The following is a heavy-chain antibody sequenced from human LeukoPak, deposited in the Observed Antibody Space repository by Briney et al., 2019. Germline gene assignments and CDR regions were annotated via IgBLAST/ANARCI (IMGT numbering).Heavy chain of an antibody. J-gene: IGHJ4*02. V-gene: IGHV1-2*04. D-gene: IGHD1-7*01. CDR1: GYTFTGYY. CDR2: INPNSGGT. Sequence: GASVKVSCKASGYTFTGYYMHWVRQAPGQGLEWMGWINPNSGGTNYAQKFQGWVTMTRDTSISTAYMELRSLRSDDTAVYYCARAIGTKLELRSSYFDYWGQGTLVTVSS. CDR3: ARAIGTKLELRSSYFDY.